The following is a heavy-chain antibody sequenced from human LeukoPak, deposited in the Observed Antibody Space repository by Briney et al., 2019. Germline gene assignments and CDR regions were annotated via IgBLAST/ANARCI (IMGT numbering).Heavy chain of an antibody. CDR3: ARDRPHLNTHMITGVDY. V-gene: IGHV3-7*03. D-gene: IGHD3-16*01. J-gene: IGHJ4*02. CDR1: RFTFSSYW. CDR2: IKEDGSEK. Sequence: PGGSLRLSCAASRFTFSSYWMSWVRQAPGKGLEWVANIKEDGSEKYNVDSVKGRFTISRDNSKNTLYLQMNSLRAEDTAVYYCARDRPHLNTHMITGVDYWGQGTLVTVSS.